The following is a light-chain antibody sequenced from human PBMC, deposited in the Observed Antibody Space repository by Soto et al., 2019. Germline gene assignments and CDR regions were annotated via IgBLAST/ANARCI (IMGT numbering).Light chain of an antibody. J-gene: IGKJ5*01. Sequence: EIVLTQSPGTLSLSPGERATLSCRASQSVTNNQFAWFRQKPGQAPRLLIWGVSNRATGIPDRFSGSGSGTDFTLTISRLEPEDFAVYYCQQYGNSPRITFGQGTRLEIK. V-gene: IGKV3-20*01. CDR1: QSVTNNQ. CDR3: QQYGNSPRIT. CDR2: GVS.